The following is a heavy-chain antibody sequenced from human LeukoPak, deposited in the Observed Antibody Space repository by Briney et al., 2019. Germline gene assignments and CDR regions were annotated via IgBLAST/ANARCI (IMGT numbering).Heavy chain of an antibody. CDR2: IYYSGST. V-gene: IGHV4-31*03. CDR3: AREGSSWYGVRTFDY. D-gene: IGHD6-13*01. Sequence: SQTLSLTCTVSGGSITSGGYYWSWIRQHPGTGLEWIGYIYYSGSTYYNPSLKSRVTISVDTSKNQFSLKLSSVPAADTAVYYCAREGSSWYGVRTFDYWGQETLVTVSS. J-gene: IGHJ4*02. CDR1: GGSITSGGYY.